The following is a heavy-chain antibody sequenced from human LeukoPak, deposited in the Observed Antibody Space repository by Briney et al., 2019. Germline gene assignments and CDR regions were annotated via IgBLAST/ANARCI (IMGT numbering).Heavy chain of an antibody. CDR3: ARDPGMALWELPYYFDY. CDR1: EFTFSSYS. J-gene: IGHJ4*02. CDR2: ISSSSSYI. D-gene: IGHD1-26*01. Sequence: GGSLRLSCAASEFTFSSYSMNWVRQAPGKGLEWVSSISSSSSYIYYADSVKGRFTISRDNAKNSLYLQMNSLRAEDTAVYYCARDPGMALWELPYYFDYWGQGTLVTVSS. V-gene: IGHV3-21*01.